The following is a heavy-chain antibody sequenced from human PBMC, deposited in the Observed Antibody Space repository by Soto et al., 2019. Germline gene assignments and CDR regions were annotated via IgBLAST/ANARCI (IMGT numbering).Heavy chain of an antibody. CDR3: ARQEEMGYSSGWSKGDWFDP. V-gene: IGHV4-39*01. CDR1: GGSISSSSYY. J-gene: IGHJ5*02. D-gene: IGHD6-19*01. Sequence: SETLSLTCTVSGGSISSSSYYWGWIRQPPGKGLEWIGSIYYSGSTYYNPSLKSRVTISVDTSKNQFSLKLSSVTAADTAVYYCARQEEMGYSSGWSKGDWFDPWGQGTLVTVSS. CDR2: IYYSGST.